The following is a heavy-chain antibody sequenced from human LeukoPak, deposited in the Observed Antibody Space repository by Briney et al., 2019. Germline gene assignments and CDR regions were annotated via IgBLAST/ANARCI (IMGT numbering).Heavy chain of an antibody. CDR2: IKSKTDGGTT. D-gene: IGHD2-21*02. V-gene: IGHV3-15*01. Sequence: GGSLRLSCAASGFTFSNAWMSWVRQAPGKGLEWVGRIKSKTDGGTTDYAAPVKGRFTISRDDSKNTLYLQMNSLKTEDTAVYYCTTSWANVAYWGGDCYLYYDFWGQGTLVTVSS. J-gene: IGHJ4*02. CDR3: TTSWANVAYWGGDCYLYYDF. CDR1: GFTFSNAW.